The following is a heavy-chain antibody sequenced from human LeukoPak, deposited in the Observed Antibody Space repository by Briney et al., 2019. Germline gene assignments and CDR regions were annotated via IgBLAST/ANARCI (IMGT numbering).Heavy chain of an antibody. Sequence: GGSLRLSCAASGFTFSSYAMSWVRQAPGKGLEWVSAISGSGGSTYYADSVKGRFTISRDNSKNTLYLQMNSLRAEDTAVYHCAKGGGSYYYYFDYWGQGTLVTVSA. V-gene: IGHV3-23*01. CDR3: AKGGGSYYYYFDY. J-gene: IGHJ4*02. CDR1: GFTFSSYA. D-gene: IGHD1-26*01. CDR2: ISGSGGST.